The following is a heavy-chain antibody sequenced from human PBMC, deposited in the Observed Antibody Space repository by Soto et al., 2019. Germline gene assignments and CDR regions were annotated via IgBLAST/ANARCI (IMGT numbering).Heavy chain of an antibody. J-gene: IGHJ6*02. CDR1: GFTFSSYG. V-gene: IGHV3-33*01. D-gene: IGHD3-9*01. CDR3: ARGPYYDILTCYYRPSYYHYRMAV. Sequence: PGGALRLSCAASGFTFSSYGMHWGRQAPGKGLEWVAVIWYDGSNKYYADSVKGRFNISRDNSKNTLYLQMNSLRAEDTAVYYCARGPYYDILTCYYRPSYYHYRMAVWGQGTTVTVSS. CDR2: IWYDGSNK.